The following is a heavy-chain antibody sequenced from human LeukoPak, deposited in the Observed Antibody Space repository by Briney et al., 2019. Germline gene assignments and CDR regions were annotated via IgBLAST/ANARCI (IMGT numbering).Heavy chain of an antibody. CDR2: ISCSSSYI. J-gene: IGHJ3*02. D-gene: IGHD3-3*01. V-gene: IGHV3-21*01. CDR1: GFTFSSYS. Sequence: GGSLRLSCAASGFTFSSYSMNWVRQAPGKGLEWVSSISCSSSYIYYADSVKGRFTISRDNAKNSLYLQMNSLRAEDTAVYYCARTIFGVVTHAFDIWGQGTMVTVSS. CDR3: ARTIFGVVTHAFDI.